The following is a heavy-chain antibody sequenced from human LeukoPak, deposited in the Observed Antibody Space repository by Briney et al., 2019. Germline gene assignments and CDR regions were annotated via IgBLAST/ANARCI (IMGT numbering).Heavy chain of an antibody. CDR3: ARGHRGRFRVPFDY. D-gene: IGHD3-10*01. CDR1: GVSFSGYY. CDR2: INHSGST. V-gene: IGHV4-34*01. Sequence: SETLSLTCAVYGVSFSGYYWSWIRQPPGKGLEWIGEINHSGSTNYNPSLKSRVTISVDTSKNQFSLKLSSVTAADTAVYYCARGHRGRFRVPFDYWGQGTLVTVSS. J-gene: IGHJ4*02.